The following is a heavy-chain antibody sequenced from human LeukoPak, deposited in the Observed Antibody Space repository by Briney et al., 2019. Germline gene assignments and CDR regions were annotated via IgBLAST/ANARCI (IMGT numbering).Heavy chain of an antibody. Sequence: SETLSLTCTDSGHFISSGYYWGWIRQPPGKGLEWIGSMYHSGSTFYNPSLKSRVTVSVDTSKNQVSLQLRSVTAADTAVYYCARSDSSSWLFDYWGQGTLVTVSS. CDR2: MYHSGST. D-gene: IGHD6-13*01. CDR1: GHFISSGYY. CDR3: ARSDSSSWLFDY. V-gene: IGHV4-38-2*02. J-gene: IGHJ4*02.